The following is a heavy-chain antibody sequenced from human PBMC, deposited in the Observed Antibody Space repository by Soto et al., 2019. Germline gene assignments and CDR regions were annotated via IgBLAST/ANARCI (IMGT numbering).Heavy chain of an antibody. V-gene: IGHV4-31*03. J-gene: IGHJ4*02. Sequence: PSETLSLTCTVSGGSISSGGYYWSWIRQHPGKGLEWIGYIYYSGSTYYNPSLKSRVTISVDTSKNQFSLKLSSVTAADTAVYYCARTPATLRLGELSFPLFDYWGQGTLVTVSS. D-gene: IGHD3-16*02. CDR1: GGSISSGGYY. CDR2: IYYSGST. CDR3: ARTPATLRLGELSFPLFDY.